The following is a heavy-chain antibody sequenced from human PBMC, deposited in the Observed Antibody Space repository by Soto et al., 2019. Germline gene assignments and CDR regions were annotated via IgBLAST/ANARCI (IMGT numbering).Heavy chain of an antibody. CDR2: IYHSGST. D-gene: IGHD3-10*01. J-gene: IGHJ5*02. V-gene: IGHV4-4*02. Sequence: QVQLQESGPRLVKPSGTLSLTCAVSGGSISSSNWWSWVRQPPGKGLEWIGEIYHSGSTNYNPSLKSRVSISVEKSKNPFSLKLSSVTAADTALYYCSRAPTGSNNWFDPWGQGTLVTVSS. CDR1: GGSISSSNW. CDR3: SRAPTGSNNWFDP.